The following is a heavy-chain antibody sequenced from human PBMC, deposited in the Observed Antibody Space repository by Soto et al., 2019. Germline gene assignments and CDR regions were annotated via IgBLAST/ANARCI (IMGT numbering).Heavy chain of an antibody. J-gene: IGHJ5*02. CDR1: GFTFSSYG. D-gene: IGHD3-3*01. V-gene: IGHV3-33*01. Sequence: PGGSLRLSCAASGFTFSSYGMHWVRQAPGKGLEWVAVIWYDGSNKYYADSVKGRFTISRDNSKNTLYLQMNSLRAEDTAVYYCARDGVSWPLTIFGVPGGWFDPWGQGTLVTVSS. CDR2: IWYDGSNK. CDR3: ARDGVSWPLTIFGVPGGWFDP.